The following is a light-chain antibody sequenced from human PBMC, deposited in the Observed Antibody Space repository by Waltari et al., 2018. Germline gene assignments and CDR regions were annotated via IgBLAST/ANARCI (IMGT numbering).Light chain of an antibody. V-gene: IGLV2-14*03. CDR2: DVS. CDR3: ISYTTISTWV. CDR1: SSDVGGYNF. Sequence: QSALTQPASVSGSPGQSITISCTGTSSDVGGYNFVSWYQQHPDKAPKLIIYDVSERPLGVSNRFSGAKSVNTASLTISGLQAEDEADYYCISYTTISTWVFGTGTKVTVL. J-gene: IGLJ1*01.